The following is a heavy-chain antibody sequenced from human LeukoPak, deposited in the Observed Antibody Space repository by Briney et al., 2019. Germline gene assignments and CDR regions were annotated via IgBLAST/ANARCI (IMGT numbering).Heavy chain of an antibody. D-gene: IGHD3-10*01. Sequence: GGSLRLSCAASGFTFSSYAMSWVRQAPGKGLEWVAVIWYDGSNKYYADSVKGRFTISRDNSKNTLYLQMNSLRAEDTAVYYCALSLGSQDYYYYGMDVWGKGTTVTVSS. J-gene: IGHJ6*04. CDR2: IWYDGSNK. V-gene: IGHV3-33*08. CDR1: GFTFSSYA. CDR3: ALSLGSQDYYYYGMDV.